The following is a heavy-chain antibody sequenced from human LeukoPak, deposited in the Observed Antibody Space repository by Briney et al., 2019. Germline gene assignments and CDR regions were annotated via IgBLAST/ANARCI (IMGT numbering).Heavy chain of an antibody. V-gene: IGHV1-2*02. CDR2: INPNSGGT. J-gene: IGHJ6*02. D-gene: IGHD5-12*01. Sequence: GASVKVSCKASGYTFTGYYMHWVRQAPGQGLEWMGWINPNSGGTNYAQKFQGRVTMTRDTSISTAYMELSRLRSDDTAVYYCARAAVVATILDYYYYGMDVWGHGTTVTVSS. CDR1: GYTFTGYY. CDR3: ARAAVVATILDYYYYGMDV.